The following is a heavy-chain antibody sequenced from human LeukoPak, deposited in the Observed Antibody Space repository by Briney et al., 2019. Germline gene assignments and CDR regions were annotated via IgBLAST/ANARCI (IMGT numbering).Heavy chain of an antibody. Sequence: ASVKVSCKASGYTFTGYYMHWVRQAPGRGLEWMGWINPNSGGTNYAQKFQGRVTMTRDTSITTAYMELSRLRSDDTAVYYCARRYGSSWYLNIDYWGLGTLVTVSS. CDR2: INPNSGGT. V-gene: IGHV1-2*02. J-gene: IGHJ4*02. CDR3: ARRYGSSWYLNIDY. CDR1: GYTFTGYY. D-gene: IGHD6-13*01.